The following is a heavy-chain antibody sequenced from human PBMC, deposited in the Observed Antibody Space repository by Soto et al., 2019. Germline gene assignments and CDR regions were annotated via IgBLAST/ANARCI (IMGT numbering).Heavy chain of an antibody. Sequence: SETLSLTCAVYGGSFSGYYWSWIRQPPGKGLEWIGEINHSGSTNYNPSLKSRVTISVDTSKNQFSLKLSSVTAADTAVYYCARGLEVAAAGYGEYYYYGMDVWGQGTTVTVSS. CDR2: INHSGST. CDR3: ARGLEVAAAGYGEYYYYGMDV. D-gene: IGHD6-13*01. V-gene: IGHV4-34*01. CDR1: GGSFSGYY. J-gene: IGHJ6*02.